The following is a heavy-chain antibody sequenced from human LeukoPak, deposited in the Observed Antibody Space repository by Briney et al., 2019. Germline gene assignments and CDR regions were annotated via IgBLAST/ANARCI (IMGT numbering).Heavy chain of an antibody. J-gene: IGHJ6*03. D-gene: IGHD6-13*01. CDR2: IHHSGST. CDR3: ARTTEAHSWRTRYYDYYMDA. CDR1: SYSISSGFY. Sequence: SETLSLTCTVSSYSISSGFYWGWIRQPPGKGLEWIGSIHHSGSTYYSPSLKSRLTISVDTSKNQFSLKLSSVTAADTAVYYCARTTEAHSWRTRYYDYYMDAWGKGTTVTVSS. V-gene: IGHV4-38-2*02.